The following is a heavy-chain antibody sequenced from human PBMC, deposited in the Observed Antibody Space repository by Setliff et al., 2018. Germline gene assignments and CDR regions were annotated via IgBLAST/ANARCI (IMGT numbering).Heavy chain of an antibody. CDR3: ARNWATAQHHYYGMDV. CDR2: ISSSGSTI. J-gene: IGHJ6*02. CDR1: GFTFSSYE. V-gene: IGHV3-48*03. D-gene: IGHD2-21*02. Sequence: PGGSLRLSCAASGFTFSSYEMNWVRQAPGKGLEWVSYISSSGSTIYYADSVKGRFTISRDNSKNTLYLPMDTLRADDTAVYYCARNWATAQHHYYGMDVWGQGTTVTVSS.